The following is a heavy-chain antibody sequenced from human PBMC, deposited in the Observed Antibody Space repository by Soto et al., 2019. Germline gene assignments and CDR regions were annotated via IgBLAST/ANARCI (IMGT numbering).Heavy chain of an antibody. CDR3: ATTGHCSGRSCYDYFDY. V-gene: IGHV1-46*03. CDR1: GYTFTSYY. Sequence: ASVKVSCKASGYTFTSYYMHWVRQAPGQGLEWMGIINPSGGSTSYAQKFQGRVTMTRDTSTSTVYMELSSLRSEDTAVYYCATTGHCSGRSCYDYFDYWGQGTLVTVSS. J-gene: IGHJ4*02. D-gene: IGHD2-15*01. CDR2: INPSGGST.